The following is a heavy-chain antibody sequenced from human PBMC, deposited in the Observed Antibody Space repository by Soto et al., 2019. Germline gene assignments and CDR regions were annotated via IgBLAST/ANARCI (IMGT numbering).Heavy chain of an antibody. J-gene: IGHJ5*02. CDR3: GAYCSSTYCYDRFDL. Sequence: PSETLSLTCSVSGGSIGSSSYYFGWIRQPPGKGLEWIGSLYYTGTTYYNSSLKSRVTISADKSQNQFSLRLSSVTAADMAVYYWGAYCSSTYCYDRFDLWGKGTLVTVSS. V-gene: IGHV4-39*01. D-gene: IGHD2-2*01. CDR1: GGSIGSSSYY. CDR2: LYYTGTT.